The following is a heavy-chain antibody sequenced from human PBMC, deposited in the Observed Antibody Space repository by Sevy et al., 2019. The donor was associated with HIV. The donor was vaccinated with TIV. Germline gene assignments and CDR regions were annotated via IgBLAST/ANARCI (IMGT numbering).Heavy chain of an antibody. J-gene: IGHJ6*02. CDR1: GFTFSRYG. V-gene: IGHV3-30*18. CDR3: ANSRGRYEGSSWLYYYYIMDV. Sequence: GGSLRLSCAAAGFTFSRYGMHWARQAPGKGLEWVAVISNDGSDKEYADSVKGRFTVSRDNSKDTVYLQMNSLRLEDTAVYYCANSRGRYEGSSWLYYYYIMDVWGQGTTVIVSS. D-gene: IGHD6-13*01. CDR2: ISNDGSDK.